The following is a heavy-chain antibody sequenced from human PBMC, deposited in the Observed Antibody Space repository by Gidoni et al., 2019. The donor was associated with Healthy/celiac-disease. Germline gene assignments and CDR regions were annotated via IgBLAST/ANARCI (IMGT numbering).Heavy chain of an antibody. CDR3: ARDLYVVGPAANLDY. D-gene: IGHD2-2*01. J-gene: IGHJ4*02. Sequence: QVQLVQSGAAGKKPRASVKVSCKASGYTFTSYGLRWVRQAPGQGLEWMGWISAYNGNTNYAQKLQGRVTMTTDTSTSTAHMDLRSLRSDDTAGDNCARDLYVVGPAANLDYWGQGTLVTVSS. V-gene: IGHV1-18*01. CDR2: ISAYNGNT. CDR1: GYTFTSYG.